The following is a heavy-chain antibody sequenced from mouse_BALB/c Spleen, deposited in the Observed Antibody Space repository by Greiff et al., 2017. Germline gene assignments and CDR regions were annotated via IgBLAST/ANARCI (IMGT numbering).Heavy chain of an antibody. V-gene: IGHV5-17*02. D-gene: IGHD1-1*01. CDR1: GFTFSSFG. J-gene: IGHJ4*01. CDR3: AYYGPYYAMDY. CDR2: ISSGSSTI. Sequence: EVKLVESGGGLVQPGGSRKLSCAASGFTFSSFGMHWVRQAPEKGLEWVAYISSGSSTIYYADTVKGRFTISRDNPKNTLFLQMTSLRSEDTAMYYCAYYGPYYAMDYWGQGTSVTVSS.